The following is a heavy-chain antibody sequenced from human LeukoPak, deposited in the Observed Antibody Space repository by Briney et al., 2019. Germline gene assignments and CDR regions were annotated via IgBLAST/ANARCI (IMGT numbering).Heavy chain of an antibody. CDR3: SRENGAFSPFGY. J-gene: IGHJ4*02. CDR2: IHLSGRT. D-gene: IGHD2-8*01. CDR1: GGSITTTNW. V-gene: IGHV4-4*02. Sequence: SETLSLTCGISGGSITTTNWWSWVRQPPGQGLEWIGEIHLSGRTNYNPSLNSRVTLALDTSKNHLSLSLTSVTAADTAVYYCSRENGAFSPFGYWGQETLVTVPS.